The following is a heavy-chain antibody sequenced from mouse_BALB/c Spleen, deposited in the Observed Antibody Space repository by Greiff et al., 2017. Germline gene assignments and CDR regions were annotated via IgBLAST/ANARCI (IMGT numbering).Heavy chain of an antibody. Sequence: VQLHHSGPELLKPGASVKISCKASGYSFTSYYMHWVKQSHGKSLEWIGYIDPFNGGTSYNQKFKGKATLTVDKSSSTAYMHLSSLTSEDSAVYYCARSGYDVYYFDYWGQGTTLTVAS. D-gene: IGHD2-14*01. CDR3: ARSGYDVYYFDY. J-gene: IGHJ2*01. CDR1: GYSFTSYY. V-gene: IGHV1S135*01. CDR2: IDPFNGGT.